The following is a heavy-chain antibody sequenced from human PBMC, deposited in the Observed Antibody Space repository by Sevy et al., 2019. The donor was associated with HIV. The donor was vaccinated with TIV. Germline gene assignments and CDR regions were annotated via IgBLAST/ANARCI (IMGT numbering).Heavy chain of an antibody. CDR1: GFTFSTYV. CDR3: GRQIASATTN. D-gene: IGHD6-13*01. Sequence: GGSLRLSCAASGFTFSTYVMNWVRQAPGKGLEWVSVLSDGDGTITFYADSVRGRFTISRDNAKNTVYLQMNSLRAEDTAIYYCGRQIASATTNWGQGTLVTVSS. V-gene: IGHV3-23*01. CDR2: LSDGDGTIT. J-gene: IGHJ4*02.